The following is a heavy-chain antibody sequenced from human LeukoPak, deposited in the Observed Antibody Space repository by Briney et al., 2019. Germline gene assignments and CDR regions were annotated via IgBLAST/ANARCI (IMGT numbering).Heavy chain of an antibody. CDR3: TRDYGIAAAGPSSYYMDV. J-gene: IGHJ6*03. V-gene: IGHV3-49*03. D-gene: IGHD6-13*01. CDR1: GFTFGDYA. Sequence: GGSLRLSCTASGFTFGDYAMSWFRQAPGEGVEWVGFIRSKAYGGTTEYAASVKGRFTISRDDSKSIAYLQMNSLKTEDTAVYYCTRDYGIAAAGPSSYYMDVWGKGTTVTVSS. CDR2: IRSKAYGGTT.